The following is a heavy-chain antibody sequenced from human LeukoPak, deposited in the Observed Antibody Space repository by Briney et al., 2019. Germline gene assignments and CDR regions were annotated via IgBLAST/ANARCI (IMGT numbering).Heavy chain of an antibody. CDR1: GYTFTSNY. Sequence: ASVKVSCKASGYTFTSNYMHWVRQAPGQGLEWMGIINPSGGGTRYAQKFQGRVTMTRDMSTSTVYLEVSSLRSEDTAVYYCARDRGDGYNSLDYWGQGTLVTVSS. V-gene: IGHV1-46*01. J-gene: IGHJ4*02. CDR2: INPSGGGT. CDR3: ARDRGDGYNSLDY. D-gene: IGHD5-24*01.